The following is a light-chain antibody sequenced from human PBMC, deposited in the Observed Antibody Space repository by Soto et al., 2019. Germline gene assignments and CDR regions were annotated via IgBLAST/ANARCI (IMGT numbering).Light chain of an antibody. J-gene: IGKJ1*01. CDR2: TAS. CDR3: QQTYIAPRA. CDR1: QSISRY. V-gene: IGKV1-39*01. Sequence: IQLTQSPSSLSASVGDRVTLPFRASQSISRYLHWYQQKAGKAPKLLIYTASTLQSGVPSRFSGSGSGTDFTLTISSLQPEDFATYYCQQTYIAPRAFGQGTKVDNK.